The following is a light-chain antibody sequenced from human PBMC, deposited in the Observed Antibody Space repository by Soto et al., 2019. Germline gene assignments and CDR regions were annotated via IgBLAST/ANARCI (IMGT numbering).Light chain of an antibody. CDR2: DVT. Sequence: QSALAQPASVSGSPGQSITISCTGTSSDVGNYNSVSWYQQHPGKAPKLMIYDVTNRPSGVSDRFSGSKSDNTASLTISGLQAEDEAVYYCSSFSFTSTLYVFGTGTKLTVL. V-gene: IGLV2-14*03. CDR1: SSDVGNYNS. CDR3: SSFSFTSTLYV. J-gene: IGLJ1*01.